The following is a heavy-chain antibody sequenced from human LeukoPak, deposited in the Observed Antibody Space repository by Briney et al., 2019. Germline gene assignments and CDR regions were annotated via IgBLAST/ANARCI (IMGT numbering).Heavy chain of an antibody. CDR1: GFTFSSYA. J-gene: IGHJ4*02. CDR2: ISHDGSNK. Sequence: GGSLRLSCAASGFTFSSYAMHWVRQAPGKGLEWVAVISHDGSNKYYADSVKGRFTISRDNSKNTLYLQMNSLRAEDTAVYYCARDRVLLWFGTSYYFDYWGQGTLVTVSS. CDR3: ARDRVLLWFGTSYYFDY. D-gene: IGHD3-10*01. V-gene: IGHV3-30*04.